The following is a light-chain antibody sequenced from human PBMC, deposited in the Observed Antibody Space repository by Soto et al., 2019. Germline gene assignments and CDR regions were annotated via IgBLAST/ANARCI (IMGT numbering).Light chain of an antibody. Sequence: QAVVTQEPSLTVSPGGTVTLTFDSSTGPVTSGHWPYWLQQKPGQAPRTLIYDTSKKHSWTPARFSGSLLGGKAALTLSGAQHEDEADYYCFLSYSGARPVVFGGGTKLTVL. CDR1: TGPVTSGHW. CDR3: FLSYSGARPVV. CDR2: DTS. J-gene: IGLJ2*01. V-gene: IGLV7-46*01.